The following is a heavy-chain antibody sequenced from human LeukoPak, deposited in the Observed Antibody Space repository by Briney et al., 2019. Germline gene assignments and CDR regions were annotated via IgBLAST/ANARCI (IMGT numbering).Heavy chain of an antibody. CDR3: ARLTDCSSTSCYYYYYGMDV. J-gene: IGHJ6*02. D-gene: IGHD2-2*01. V-gene: IGHV4-39*01. Sequence: SETLSLTCTVSGGSISSSSYYWGWIRQPPGKGLEWIGSIYYSGSTYYNPSLKSRVTISVDTSKNQISLKLSSVTAADTAVCYCARLTDCSSTSCYYYYYGMDVWGQGTTVTVSS. CDR1: GGSISSSSYY. CDR2: IYYSGST.